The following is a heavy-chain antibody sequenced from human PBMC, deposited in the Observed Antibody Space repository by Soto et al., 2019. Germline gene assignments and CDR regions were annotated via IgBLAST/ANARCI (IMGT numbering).Heavy chain of an antibody. Sequence: EVQLVESGGDLVQPGGTLRLSCKASGFIFSDYWMTWVRQAPGEGLEWVANINQDGREKYYVDSVKGRFTISRDNHKNSLFLQINSLRAEDTTVYYCARAYNKWFGESLQDYWGQGILVTVSS. J-gene: IGHJ4*02. V-gene: IGHV3-7*04. CDR1: GFIFSDYW. CDR3: ARAYNKWFGESLQDY. CDR2: INQDGREK. D-gene: IGHD3-10*01.